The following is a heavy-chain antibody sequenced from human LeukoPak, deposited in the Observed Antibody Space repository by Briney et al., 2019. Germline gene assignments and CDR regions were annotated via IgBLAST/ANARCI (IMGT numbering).Heavy chain of an antibody. V-gene: IGHV3-21*01. CDR1: RFTFSSYS. J-gene: IGHJ4*02. Sequence: GGSLRLSCAASRFTFSSYSMNWVRQAPGKGLEWVSSISSSSSYIYYADSVKGLFTVSRDNAKNSLYLQMNSLRAEDTAVYYCARTRETYYYDSSGYYYEDYFDYWGQGTLVTVSS. CDR2: ISSSSSYI. CDR3: ARTRETYYYDSSGYYYEDYFDY. D-gene: IGHD3-22*01.